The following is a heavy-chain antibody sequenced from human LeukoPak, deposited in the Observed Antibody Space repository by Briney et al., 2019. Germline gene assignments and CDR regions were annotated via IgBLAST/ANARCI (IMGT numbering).Heavy chain of an antibody. Sequence: SETLSLTCTVSDDSITMYYWTWIRQPPGKGLEWIGYVDHTGSTKFNPSLNGRVSISRDTSNNFFSLRLRSVTAADTAVYFCARDPYSGTYGNTYYYYMDVWGKGTTVTISS. CDR2: VDHTGST. CDR3: ARDPYSGTYGNTYYYYMDV. V-gene: IGHV4-59*01. J-gene: IGHJ6*03. CDR1: DDSITMYY. D-gene: IGHD1-26*01.